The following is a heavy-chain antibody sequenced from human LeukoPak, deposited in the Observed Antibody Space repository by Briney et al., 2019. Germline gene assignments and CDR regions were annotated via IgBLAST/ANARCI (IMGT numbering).Heavy chain of an antibody. V-gene: IGHV6-1*01. Sequence: SQTLSLTCAISGYTVSSNSTAWNCIRQSPSRGLEWLGRTYYRSKWYNDYAISVKSRITINPDTSKNHFSLQLNSVTPEDTAVYYCARDNVGYSSGYYWFDPWGQGTLVTVSS. J-gene: IGHJ5*02. D-gene: IGHD6-19*01. CDR2: TYYRSKWYN. CDR1: GYTVSSNSTA. CDR3: ARDNVGYSSGYYWFDP.